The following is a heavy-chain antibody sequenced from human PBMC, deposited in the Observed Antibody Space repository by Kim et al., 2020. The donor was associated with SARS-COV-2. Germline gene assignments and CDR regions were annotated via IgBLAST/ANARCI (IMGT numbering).Heavy chain of an antibody. CDR3: ARVMVRGVIHDAFDI. J-gene: IGHJ3*02. CDR2: IIPIFGTA. D-gene: IGHD3-10*01. Sequence: SVKVSCKASGGTFSSYAISWVRQAPGQGLEWMGGIIPIFGTANYAQKFQGRVTITADESTSTAYMELSSLRSEDTAVYYCARVMVRGVIHDAFDIWGQGTMVTVSS. CDR1: GGTFSSYA. V-gene: IGHV1-69*13.